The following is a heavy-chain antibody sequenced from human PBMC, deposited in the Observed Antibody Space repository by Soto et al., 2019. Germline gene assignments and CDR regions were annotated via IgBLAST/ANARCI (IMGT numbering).Heavy chain of an antibody. D-gene: IGHD1-1*01. CDR1: GFTFSTSG. J-gene: IGHJ3*02. V-gene: IGHV3-33*01. Sequence: QVQLVESGGGVVQPGRSLRLSCVASGFTFSTSGMHWVRQAPGKGLEWVAMTWNDGSQKYYADPVKDRFTISRDNFKNTLYLQINSLRDADSAVYYCTTGLSDMKAFDIWGQGTMVTVSS. CDR2: TWNDGSQK. CDR3: TTGLSDMKAFDI.